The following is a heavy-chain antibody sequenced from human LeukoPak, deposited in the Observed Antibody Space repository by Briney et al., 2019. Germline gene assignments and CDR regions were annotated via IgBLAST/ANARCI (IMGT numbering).Heavy chain of an antibody. CDR3: ARDPLTYYYDSSGPYDY. CDR1: GFTFRTSW. D-gene: IGHD3-22*01. J-gene: IGHJ4*02. CDR2: INPDGSEK. V-gene: IGHV3-7*01. Sequence: GGSLRLSCGASGFTFRTSWMNWVRQAPGKGLEWVASINPDGSEKYSVDSVKGRFTISRDNAKNSLYLQMNSLRAEDTAVYYCARDPLTYYYDSSGPYDYWGQGTLVTVSS.